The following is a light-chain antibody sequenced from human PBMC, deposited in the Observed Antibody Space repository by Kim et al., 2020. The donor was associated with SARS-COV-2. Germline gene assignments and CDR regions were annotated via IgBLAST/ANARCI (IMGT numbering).Light chain of an antibody. CDR2: YDS. CDR3: QVWDSSSDHRV. Sequence: PGKPARITCGGNSIGSKSVHWYQQKPGQAPVLVIYYDSDRPSGIPERFSGSNSGNTATLTISRVEAGDEADYYCQVWDSSSDHRVFGGGTQLTV. V-gene: IGLV3-21*04. J-gene: IGLJ3*02. CDR1: SIGSKS.